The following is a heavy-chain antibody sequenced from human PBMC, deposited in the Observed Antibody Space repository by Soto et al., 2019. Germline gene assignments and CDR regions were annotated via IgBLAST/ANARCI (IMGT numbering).Heavy chain of an antibody. CDR2: IHYSGST. J-gene: IGHJ5*02. V-gene: IGHV4-30-4*01. Sequence: QVQLQESGPGLVKPSQTLSLTCTVSGGSISSGDYYWSWIRQPPGTGLEWIGYIHYSGSTYYNPSLKCRVTIAVDTSKNQISRKLSSVTAADTAVYYCARIPIAAAGSRWGFAPWGQGTLVTVSS. CDR1: GGSISSGDYY. D-gene: IGHD6-13*01. CDR3: ARIPIAAAGSRWGFAP.